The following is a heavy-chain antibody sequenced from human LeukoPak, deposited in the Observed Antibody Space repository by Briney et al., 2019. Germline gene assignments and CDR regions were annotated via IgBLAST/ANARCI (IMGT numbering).Heavy chain of an antibody. CDR3: AKDFAKYCSGGCDFQH. Sequence: PGGSLRLSCAASGFTFSSYAMHWVRQAPGKGLEWVAVVSYDGSNKYYADSVKGRFTISRDNSKSTLYLQMKSLRAEDTAVYYCAKDFAKYCSGGCDFQHWGQGTLVTVSS. D-gene: IGHD2-15*01. J-gene: IGHJ1*01. V-gene: IGHV3-30*18. CDR2: VSYDGSNK. CDR1: GFTFSSYA.